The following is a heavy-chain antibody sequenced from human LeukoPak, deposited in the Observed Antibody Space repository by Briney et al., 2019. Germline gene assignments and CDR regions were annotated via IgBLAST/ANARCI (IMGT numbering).Heavy chain of an antibody. J-gene: IGHJ4*02. Sequence: PGGSLRLSCGASGFTFSSYSMNWVRQAPGRGLEWISYISSSSSNIYYADSMKGRFTISKDNAKNSLYLSMNSLRDEATAVYYCAREHGAGGYCPYWGQATLVTFSS. CDR3: AREHGAGGYCPY. D-gene: IGHD2-15*01. CDR1: GFTFSSYS. V-gene: IGHV3-48*02. CDR2: ISSSSSNI.